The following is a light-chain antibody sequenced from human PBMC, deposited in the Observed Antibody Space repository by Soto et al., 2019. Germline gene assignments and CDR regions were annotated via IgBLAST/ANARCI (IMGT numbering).Light chain of an antibody. CDR1: QSVTDW. V-gene: IGKV1-5*01. CDR3: QQYYRSCT. Sequence: DIQLTQSPSTLSASVGDRVTITCRACQSVTDWLAWYQQKPGKAPKLLIYDASSLQSGVPSRFSGSGSGTEFSLTISSLQPDDFATYYCQQYYRSCTFGQGTKVEIK. J-gene: IGKJ2*02. CDR2: DAS.